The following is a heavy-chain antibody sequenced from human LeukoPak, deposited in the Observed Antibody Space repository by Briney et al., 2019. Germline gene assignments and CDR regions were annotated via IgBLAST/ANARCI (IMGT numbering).Heavy chain of an antibody. J-gene: IGHJ4*02. D-gene: IGHD3-10*01. Sequence: PSETLSLTCTVSGDSFGGYYWTWIRQPPGKGLEWIGYIHTSGGTNYNPSLKSRVTMSVDTSKNQFSLKLTSVTAADTAVYFCARQAYYSPSGSWTGFDFRGQGTLANVSS. CDR1: GDSFGGYY. CDR3: ARQAYYSPSGSWTGFDF. CDR2: IHTSGGT. V-gene: IGHV4-4*09.